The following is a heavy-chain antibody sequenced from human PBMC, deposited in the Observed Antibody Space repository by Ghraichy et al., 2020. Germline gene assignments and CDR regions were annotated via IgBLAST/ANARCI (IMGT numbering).Heavy chain of an antibody. Sequence: ESLNISCAASGFTVSSNYMRWVRQAPGTGLEWVSVIYSGCSTYYADSVKARFTISRDNSQNTLYLLMNSLGAEDTAVYYCRAYGSGSYGWFDPWGQGTLVTVSS. CDR2: IYSGCST. CDR3: RAYGSGSYGWFDP. V-gene: IGHV3-53*01. J-gene: IGHJ5*02. CDR1: GFTVSSNY. D-gene: IGHD3-10*01.